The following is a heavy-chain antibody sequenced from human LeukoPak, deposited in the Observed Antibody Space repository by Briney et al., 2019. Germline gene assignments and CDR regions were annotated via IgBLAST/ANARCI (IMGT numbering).Heavy chain of an antibody. CDR3: ARGLKPFDS. CDR2: IYYSGST. CDR1: GGSISGYS. Sequence: SETLSLTCTVSGGSISGYSWSWIRQPPGKVLEWLGYIYYSGSTNYNPSLKSRVTISVDTSKNHFSLKLTSVTAADTAVYYCARGLKPFDSWGQGTLVTVSS. V-gene: IGHV4-59*01. J-gene: IGHJ4*02.